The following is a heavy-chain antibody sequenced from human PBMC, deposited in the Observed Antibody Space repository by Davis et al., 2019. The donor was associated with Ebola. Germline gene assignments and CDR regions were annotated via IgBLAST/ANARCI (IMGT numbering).Heavy chain of an antibody. V-gene: IGHV3-74*01. D-gene: IGHD1-1*01. Sequence: HTGGSLRLSCAASGFTFSSYWMHWVRQAPGKGLVWVSRINSDGSSTSYADSVKGRFTISRDNAKNTLYLQMNSPRAEDTAVYYCARLRTNYYYYGMDVWGQGTTVTVSS. J-gene: IGHJ6*02. CDR2: INSDGSST. CDR3: ARLRTNYYYYGMDV. CDR1: GFTFSSYW.